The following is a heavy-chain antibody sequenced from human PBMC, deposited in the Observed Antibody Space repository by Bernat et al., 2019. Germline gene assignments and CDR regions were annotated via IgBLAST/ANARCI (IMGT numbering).Heavy chain of an antibody. CDR3: ARDKVGSYYDSSGFVDY. V-gene: IGHV3-21*01. Sequence: EVQLVESGGGLVKPGGPLRLSCAASGFTFSSYSMNWVRQAPGKGLEWVSSISSSSSYIYYADSVKGRFTISRDNAKNSLYLQMNSLRAEDTAVYYCARDKVGSYYDSSGFVDYWGQGTLVTVSS. D-gene: IGHD3-22*01. J-gene: IGHJ4*02. CDR2: ISSSSSYI. CDR1: GFTFSSYS.